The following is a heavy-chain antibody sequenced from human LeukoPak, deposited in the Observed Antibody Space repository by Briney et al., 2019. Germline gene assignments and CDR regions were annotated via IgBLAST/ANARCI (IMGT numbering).Heavy chain of an antibody. CDR3: ARDKEDSSGFPLGY. CDR1: GFTFSSYA. Sequence: GGSLRLSCAASGFTFSSYAMHWVRQAPGKGLEWVAVISYDGSNKYYADSVKGRFTISRDNSKNTLYLQMNSLRAEDTAVYYCARDKEDSSGFPLGYWGQGTLVTVSS. V-gene: IGHV3-30*04. D-gene: IGHD3-22*01. J-gene: IGHJ4*02. CDR2: ISYDGSNK.